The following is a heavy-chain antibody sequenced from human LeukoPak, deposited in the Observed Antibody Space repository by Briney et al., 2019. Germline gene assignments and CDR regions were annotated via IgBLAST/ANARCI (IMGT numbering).Heavy chain of an antibody. J-gene: IGHJ5*02. CDR2: ISADNGNT. D-gene: IGHD2-15*01. CDR1: GFNFSNYG. Sequence: ASVKVSCKASGFNFSNYGISWVRQAPGQGLEWMGRISADNGNTNYAQKFQDRVTMTTDTSTSTVYLELRSLRSDDTAVFYCATEVPHCSGGTCYFGWFDPWGQGTLVTVSS. V-gene: IGHV1-18*01. CDR3: ATEVPHCSGGTCYFGWFDP.